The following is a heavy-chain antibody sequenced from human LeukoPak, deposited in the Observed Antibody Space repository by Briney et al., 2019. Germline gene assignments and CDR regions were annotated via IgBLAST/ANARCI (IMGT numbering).Heavy chain of an antibody. D-gene: IGHD3-10*01. J-gene: IGHJ4*02. Sequence: GGSLKLSCAASRFTFSSYGMHWVRQAPGKGLEWVAVISYDGSNKYYADSVKGRFTISRDNSKNTLYLQMNSLRAGDTAVCYCAKDYNYWGQGTLVTVSS. CDR1: RFTFSSYG. CDR2: ISYDGSNK. V-gene: IGHV3-30*18. CDR3: AKDYNY.